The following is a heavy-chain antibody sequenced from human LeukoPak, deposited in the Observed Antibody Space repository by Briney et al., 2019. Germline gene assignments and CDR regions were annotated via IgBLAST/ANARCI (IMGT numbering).Heavy chain of an antibody. CDR3: ARGNPSVGFDY. D-gene: IGHD1-26*01. V-gene: IGHV4-34*01. CDR1: GGSFSGYY. CDR2: INHSGST. Sequence: PSETLSLTCAVYGGSFSGYYWSWIRQRPGKGLEWIGEINHSGSTNYNPSLKSRVTISVDTSKNQFSLKLSSVTAADTAVYYCARGNPSVGFDYWGQGTLVTVSS. J-gene: IGHJ4*02.